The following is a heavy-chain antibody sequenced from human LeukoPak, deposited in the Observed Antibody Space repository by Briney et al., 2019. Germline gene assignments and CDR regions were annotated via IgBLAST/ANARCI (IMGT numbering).Heavy chain of an antibody. CDR3: AKGGYSYGNGAFDN. Sequence: GRSLRLSCAASGFTFDDYAMHWVRQAPGKGLEWVSGISWNSGSIGYADSVKGRFTISRDNAKNSLYLQMNSLRAEGTALYYCAKGGYSYGNGAFDNWGQGTMVTVSS. D-gene: IGHD5-18*01. V-gene: IGHV3-9*01. CDR2: ISWNSGSI. CDR1: GFTFDDYA. J-gene: IGHJ3*02.